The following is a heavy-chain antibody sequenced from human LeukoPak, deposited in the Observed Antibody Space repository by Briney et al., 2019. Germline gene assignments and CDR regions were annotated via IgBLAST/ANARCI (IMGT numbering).Heavy chain of an antibody. CDR3: ARDYRDVLLWFGELSK. D-gene: IGHD3-10*01. CDR1: GYTFTSYG. J-gene: IGHJ4*02. Sequence: GASVKVSCKASGYTFTSYGISWVRQAPGQGLEWMGWISGYNGKTNYAQKLQGRDTMTTDTSTSTAYMELRSLRSDDTAVYYCARDYRDVLLWFGELSKWGQGTLVTVSS. V-gene: IGHV1-18*01. CDR2: ISGYNGKT.